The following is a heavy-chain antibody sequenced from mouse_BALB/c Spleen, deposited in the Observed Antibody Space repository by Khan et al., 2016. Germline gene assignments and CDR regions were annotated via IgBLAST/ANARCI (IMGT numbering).Heavy chain of an antibody. Sequence: QVQLQQPGAELVKPGASVKLSCKAPGHTFTSYWTHWVKQRPGQGLEWIGEIDPSDSYTNYNQKFKGKATLTVDKSSSTAYMQPSSLTSEESAVXYCARYGNFDYWGQGTTLAVSS. CDR1: GHTFTSYW. CDR2: IDPSDSYT. CDR3: ARYGNFDY. J-gene: IGHJ2*01. D-gene: IGHD2-1*01. V-gene: IGHV1-69*02.